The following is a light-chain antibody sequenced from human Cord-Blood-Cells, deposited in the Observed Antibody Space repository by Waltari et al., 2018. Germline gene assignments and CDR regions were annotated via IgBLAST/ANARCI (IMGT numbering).Light chain of an antibody. CDR1: QSISSW. CDR2: KAS. CDR3: QQYNSYPYS. Sequence: DSQVTQAASTLSASVGDIVTITCRASQSISSWLAWYQQKPGKAPKLLIYKASSLESGVPSRFSGSGSGTEFTLTISSLQPDDFATYYCQQYNSYPYSFGQGTKLEIK. V-gene: IGKV1-5*03. J-gene: IGKJ2*03.